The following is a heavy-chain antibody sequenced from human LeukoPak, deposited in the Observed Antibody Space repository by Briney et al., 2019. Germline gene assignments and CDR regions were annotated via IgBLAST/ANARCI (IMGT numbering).Heavy chain of an antibody. CDR2: ISGSGGRT. Sequence: GGSLRLSCAASGFTFSSYAMSWVRQAPGKGLEWVSSISGSGGRTYYADSVKGRFTISRDNSKNTLYLQMNSLRAEDTAVYYCAKDLSSSWQSTFDYWGQGTLVTVSS. V-gene: IGHV3-23*01. D-gene: IGHD6-13*01. CDR1: GFTFSSYA. J-gene: IGHJ4*02. CDR3: AKDLSSSWQSTFDY.